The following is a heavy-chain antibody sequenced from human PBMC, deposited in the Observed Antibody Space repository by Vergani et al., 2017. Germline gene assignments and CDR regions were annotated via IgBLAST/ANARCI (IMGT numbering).Heavy chain of an antibody. D-gene: IGHD2-2*01. V-gene: IGHV3-23*01. Sequence: EVQLLESGGGLVQPGGSLRLSCAASGFTFSSYAMSWVRQAPGKGLEWVSAISGSGGSTYYADSVKGRFTISRDNSKNTLYLQMNSLRAEDTAVYYCAKDALGYCSSTSCLNYFDDWGQGTLVTVSS. CDR2: ISGSGGST. J-gene: IGHJ4*02. CDR3: AKDALGYCSSTSCLNYFDD. CDR1: GFTFSSYA.